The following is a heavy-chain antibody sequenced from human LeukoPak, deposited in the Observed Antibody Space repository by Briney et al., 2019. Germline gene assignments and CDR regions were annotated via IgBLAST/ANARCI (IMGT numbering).Heavy chain of an antibody. CDR3: ATGLIDFTIFGVAKSGFMDV. CDR2: ITPMYDTP. V-gene: IGHV1-69*06. CDR1: GGALNTYV. Sequence: SVKVSCKTSGGALNTYVISWVRLAPGQGLGWVGGITPMYDTPTYAQKFQDRVTVTADKSTSTAYMELRSLRFDDTAVYYCATGLIDFTIFGVAKSGFMDVWGKGTAVTVSS. D-gene: IGHD3-3*01. J-gene: IGHJ6*03.